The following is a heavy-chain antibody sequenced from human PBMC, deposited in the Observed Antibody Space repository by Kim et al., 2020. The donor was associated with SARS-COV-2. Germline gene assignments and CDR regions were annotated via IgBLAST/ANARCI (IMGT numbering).Heavy chain of an antibody. CDR3: ARDARLFASGYFDY. CDR2: IYYSGST. V-gene: IGHV4-61*01. Sequence: SETLSLTCTVSGGSVSSGSYYWSWIRQPPGKGLEWIGYIYYSGSTNYNPSLKSRVTISVDTSKNQFSLKLSSVTAADTAVYYCARDARLFASGYFDYWGQGTLVTVSS. J-gene: IGHJ4*02. CDR1: GGSVSSGSYY. D-gene: IGHD3-10*01.